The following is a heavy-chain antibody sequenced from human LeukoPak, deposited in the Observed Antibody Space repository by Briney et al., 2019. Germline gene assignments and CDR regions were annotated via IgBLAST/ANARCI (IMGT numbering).Heavy chain of an antibody. Sequence: ASVKVSCKASGYSITGYYMHWVRQAPGQGLEWMGWIDPNSGGTEYAQKFQGRVTMTRDTSISTAYMELSSLRSDDTAMYYCVSSDDAFDIWGQGTMVTVSS. J-gene: IGHJ3*02. CDR3: VSSDDAFDI. D-gene: IGHD6-19*01. CDR2: IDPNSGGT. CDR1: GYSITGYY. V-gene: IGHV1-2*02.